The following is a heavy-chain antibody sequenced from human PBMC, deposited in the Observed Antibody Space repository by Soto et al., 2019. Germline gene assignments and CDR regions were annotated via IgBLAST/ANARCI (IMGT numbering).Heavy chain of an antibody. CDR3: ASSFDHIPYYYMDV. Sequence: PSETLSLTCTVSGGSISSSSYYWGWIRQPPGKGLEWIGSIYYSGSTYYNPSLKSRVTISVDTSKNQFSLKLSSVTAADTAVYYCASSFDHIPYYYMDVWGKGTTVTVSS. CDR2: IYYSGST. CDR1: GGSISSSSYY. J-gene: IGHJ6*03. D-gene: IGHD3-9*01. V-gene: IGHV4-39*01.